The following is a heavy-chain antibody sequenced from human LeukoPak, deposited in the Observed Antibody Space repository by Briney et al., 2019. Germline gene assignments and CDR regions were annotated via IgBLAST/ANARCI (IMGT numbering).Heavy chain of an antibody. CDR1: GFTFDDYA. J-gene: IGHJ3*02. Sequence: GGSLRLSCAASGFTFDDYAMPWVRQAPGKGLEWVSGISWNSGSIGYADSVKGRFTISRDNAKNSLYLQMDSLRAEDTALYYCARGKTGTEDAFDIWGQGTMVTVSS. CDR3: ARGKTGTEDAFDI. V-gene: IGHV3-9*01. CDR2: ISWNSGSI. D-gene: IGHD1-14*01.